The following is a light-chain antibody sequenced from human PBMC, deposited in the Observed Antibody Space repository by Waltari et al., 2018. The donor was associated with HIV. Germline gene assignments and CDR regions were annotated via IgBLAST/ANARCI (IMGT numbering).Light chain of an antibody. V-gene: IGLV2-11*01. Sequence: QSALTQPRSVSGSPGQSVTISCTGTSSDVGADNYGSWYQQHPGKAPKLMICDVSKRPSGVPDRFSGSKSGNTASLTISGLQAEDEADYYCCSYAGSYGYVFGTGTKVTVL. CDR3: CSYAGSYGYV. CDR1: SSDVGADNY. CDR2: DVS. J-gene: IGLJ1*01.